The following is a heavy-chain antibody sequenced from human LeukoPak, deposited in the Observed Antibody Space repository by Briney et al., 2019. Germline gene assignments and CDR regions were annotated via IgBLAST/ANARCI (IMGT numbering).Heavy chain of an antibody. CDR1: GGTFSSYA. Sequence: ASVKVACKACGGTFSSYAISWVRQAPGQGLEWMGGIIPIFGTANYAQKFQGRVTITADESTSTAYMELSSLRSEDTAVYYCASTKGYSSSWYDTQYYFDYWGQGTLVTVSS. V-gene: IGHV1-69*13. CDR2: IIPIFGTA. J-gene: IGHJ4*02. D-gene: IGHD6-13*01. CDR3: ASTKGYSSSWYDTQYYFDY.